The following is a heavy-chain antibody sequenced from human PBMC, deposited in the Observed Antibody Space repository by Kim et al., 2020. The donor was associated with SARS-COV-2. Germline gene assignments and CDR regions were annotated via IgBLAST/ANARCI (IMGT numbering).Heavy chain of an antibody. CDR2: INHSGST. CDR3: ARGLRPSPGDSYYYGMDV. CDR1: GGSFSGYY. J-gene: IGHJ6*01. V-gene: IGHV4-34*01. D-gene: IGHD2-15*01. Sequence: SETLSLTCAVYGGSFSGYYWSWIRQPPGKGLEWIGEINHSGSTNYNPSLKSRVTISVDTSKNQFSLKLSSVTAADTAVYYCARGLRPSPGDSYYYGMDV.